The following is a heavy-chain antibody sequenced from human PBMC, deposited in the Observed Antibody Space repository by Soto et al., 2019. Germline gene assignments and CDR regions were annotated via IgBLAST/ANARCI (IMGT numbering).Heavy chain of an antibody. CDR3: ARDMKAVAVPRNAFDT. V-gene: IGHV3-74*01. CDR2: INSDGSST. Sequence: GALRLSCAASGFTFSSYWMHWVRQAPGKGLVWVSRINSDGSSTSYADSVKGRFTISRDNAKNTLYLQMNSLRAEETAVYYCARDMKAVAVPRNAFDTRGQGTMVTGSS. CDR1: GFTFSSYW. J-gene: IGHJ3*02. D-gene: IGHD6-19*01.